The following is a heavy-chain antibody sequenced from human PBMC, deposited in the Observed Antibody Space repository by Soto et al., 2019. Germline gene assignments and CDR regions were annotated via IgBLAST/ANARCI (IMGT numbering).Heavy chain of an antibody. Sequence: GASVKVSCKASGYSFHTYAISWVRQAPGQGLEWMGWISAYNGNTKYAQKLQGRVTMTTDTSTSTAYMELRSLRSDDTAVYYCAREPNYFDYWGQGTLVTVSS. CDR3: AREPNYFDY. J-gene: IGHJ4*02. CDR1: GYSFHTYA. V-gene: IGHV1-18*01. CDR2: ISAYNGNT.